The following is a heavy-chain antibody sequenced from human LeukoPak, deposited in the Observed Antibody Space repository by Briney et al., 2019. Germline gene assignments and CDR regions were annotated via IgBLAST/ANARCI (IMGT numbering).Heavy chain of an antibody. CDR3: ARAAGYSGYDSPDGNY. CDR2: IYTSGST. Sequence: GGSLRLSCAASGFTVSNNYMSWVRQAPGKGLEWVSVIYTSGSTYYADSVRGRFTISRGSSKNTLYLQMNRLRAEDTAVYYCARAAGYSGYDSPDGNYWGQGTLVTVSS. V-gene: IGHV3-53*01. J-gene: IGHJ4*02. CDR1: GFTVSNNY. D-gene: IGHD5-12*01.